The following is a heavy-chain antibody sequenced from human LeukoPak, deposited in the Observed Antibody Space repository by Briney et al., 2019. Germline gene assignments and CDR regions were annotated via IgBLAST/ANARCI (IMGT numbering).Heavy chain of an antibody. Sequence: PGGSLRLSCAASGFPFSDYGMYWVRQAPGKGLEWLAVISHDGSNKYYADSVKGRITISRDNSMNTLYLQMNSLRAEDTAVYYCTRDHHRRHYDSQARNTFDIWGQGTMVTVSS. V-gene: IGHV3-30*03. J-gene: IGHJ3*02. D-gene: IGHD3-22*01. CDR2: ISHDGSNK. CDR3: TRDHHRRHYDSQARNTFDI. CDR1: GFPFSDYG.